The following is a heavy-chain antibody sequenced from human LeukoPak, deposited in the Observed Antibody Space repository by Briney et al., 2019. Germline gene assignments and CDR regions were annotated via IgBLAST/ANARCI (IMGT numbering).Heavy chain of an antibody. CDR2: ISGSGGST. V-gene: IGHV3-23*01. Sequence: GGSLRLSCAASGFTFSSYAMSWVRQAPGKGLEWVSAISGSGGSTNYADSVKGRFTISRDNSKNTLYLQMNSLRAEDTAVYYCANHHTVTTSELDYWGRGTLVTVSS. CDR3: ANHHTVTTSELDY. D-gene: IGHD4-11*01. CDR1: GFTFSSYA. J-gene: IGHJ4*02.